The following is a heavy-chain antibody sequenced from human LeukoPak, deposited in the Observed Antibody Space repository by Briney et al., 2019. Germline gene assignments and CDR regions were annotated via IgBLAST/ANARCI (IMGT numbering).Heavy chain of an antibody. CDR3: ARDLHYAFDI. CDR1: GFTFRTYS. V-gene: IGHV3-48*02. J-gene: IGHJ3*02. CDR2: ITNSANSI. Sequence: GGSLRLSCEASGFTFRTYSMNWVRQAPGKGLEWVSYITNSANSITYADSVKGRFTISRDNAKNSLFLQMSSLKDEDTAVYYCARDLHYAFDIWGQGTMVTVSS.